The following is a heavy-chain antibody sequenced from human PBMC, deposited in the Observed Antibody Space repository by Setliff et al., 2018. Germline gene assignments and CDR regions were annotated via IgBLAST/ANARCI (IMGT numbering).Heavy chain of an antibody. J-gene: IGHJ4*02. CDR2: VYYSGTA. D-gene: IGHD5-12*01. V-gene: IGHV4-59*01. CDR3: ARGGTFRYFDF. CDR1: DGSLSTYY. Sequence: SATLSLTCTVSDGSLSTYYWSWIRQPPGKGLEFIGYVYYSGTANYSPSLRSRLTISVDTSKNQFSLKLRSVTAADTAVYYCARGGTFRYFDFWGQGAPVTVSS.